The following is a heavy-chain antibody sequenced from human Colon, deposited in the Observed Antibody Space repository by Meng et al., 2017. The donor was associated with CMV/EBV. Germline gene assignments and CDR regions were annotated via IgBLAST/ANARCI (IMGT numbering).Heavy chain of an antibody. CDR2: INHSGSA. CDR3: ARGRYLAWNHSFDF. V-gene: IGHV4-34*01. Sequence: SETLSLTCAVYEGSFSDYFLTWIRQSPGKGLEWIGEINHSGSANYNPSLKSRLTLSVDVSQKQFSLRLNSVLAADTAVYFCARGRYLAWNHSFDFWSQGSLVTVSS. CDR1: EGSFSDYF. J-gene: IGHJ4*02. D-gene: IGHD1-1*01.